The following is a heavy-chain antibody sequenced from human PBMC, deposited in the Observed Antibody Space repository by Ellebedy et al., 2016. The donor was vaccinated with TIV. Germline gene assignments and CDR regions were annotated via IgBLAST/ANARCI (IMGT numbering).Heavy chain of an antibody. V-gene: IGHV3-30-3*01. CDR3: ARDQVGVGYIYGLGYFDY. D-gene: IGHD5-18*01. CDR2: ISYDGSDK. J-gene: IGHJ4*02. Sequence: PGGSLRLSCAASGFTFSSYTMHWVRQAPGKGLEWVAVISYDGSDKYYADSVKGRFTISRDNSKNTLFLQMNSLRTEDTAVYYCARDQVGVGYIYGLGYFDYWGQGTLVTVSS. CDR1: GFTFSSYT.